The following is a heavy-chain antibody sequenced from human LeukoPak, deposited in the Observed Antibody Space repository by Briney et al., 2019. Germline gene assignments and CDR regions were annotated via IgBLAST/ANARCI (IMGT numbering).Heavy chain of an antibody. Sequence: SETLSLTCTVSGGSISNYCWSWIRQPPGKGLEWIGYISYSGSTNYNPSLRSRVAISEDTSRNQFSLRLNSVTAADTAVYYCARHIPVIWSSGYYYGMDVWGQGTTVTVSS. CDR3: ARHIPVIWSSGYYYGMDV. CDR2: ISYSGST. V-gene: IGHV4-59*08. J-gene: IGHJ6*02. D-gene: IGHD3-3*01. CDR1: GGSISNYC.